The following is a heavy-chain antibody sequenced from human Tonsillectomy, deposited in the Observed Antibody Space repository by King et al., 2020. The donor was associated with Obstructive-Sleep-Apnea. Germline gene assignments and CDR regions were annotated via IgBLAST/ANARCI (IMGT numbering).Heavy chain of an antibody. CDR3: ARVDYGGNSGGFDY. CDR2: IYHSGST. D-gene: IGHD4-23*01. J-gene: IGHJ4*02. V-gene: IGHV4-38-2*02. CDR1: GYSISSGYY. Sequence: VQLQESGPGLVKPSETLSLTCTVSGYSISSGYYWGWIRQPPGKGLEWIGSIYHSGSTYYNPSLKSRVTISVDTSKNQFSLKLSSVTAADTAVYYCARVDYGGNSGGFDYWGQGTLVTVSS.